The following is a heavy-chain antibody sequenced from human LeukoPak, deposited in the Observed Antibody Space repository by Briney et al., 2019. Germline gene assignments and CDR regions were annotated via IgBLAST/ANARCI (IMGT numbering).Heavy chain of an antibody. CDR1: GFTFSSYA. CDR3: AKAAGLRYFDWLLDY. V-gene: IGHV3-23*01. CDR2: ISGSGGST. Sequence: GGSLRLSCAASGFTFSSYAMSWVRQAPGKGLEWVSAISGSGGSTYYADSVKGRFTISRDTSRNTLYLQMFSLRAEDTAVYYCAKAAGLRYFDWLLDYWGQGTLVTVSS. J-gene: IGHJ4*02. D-gene: IGHD3-9*01.